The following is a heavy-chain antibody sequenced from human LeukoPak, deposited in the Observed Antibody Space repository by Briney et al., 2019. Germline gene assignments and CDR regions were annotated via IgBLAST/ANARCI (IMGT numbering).Heavy chain of an antibody. Sequence: SETLSLTCTVSGGSISSYYWSWIRQPPGKGLEWIGYIYYSGSTNYNPSLKNRVTISVDTSKNQFSLKLSSVTAADTAVYYCARDRIGFSPFDYWGQGTLVTVSS. CDR3: ARDRIGFSPFDY. CDR2: IYYSGST. CDR1: GGSISSYY. J-gene: IGHJ4*02. D-gene: IGHD3-16*02. V-gene: IGHV4-59*01.